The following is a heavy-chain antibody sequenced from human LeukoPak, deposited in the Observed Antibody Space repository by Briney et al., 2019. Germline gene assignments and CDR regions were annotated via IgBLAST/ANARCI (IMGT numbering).Heavy chain of an antibody. V-gene: IGHV4-34*01. CDR2: ITDSGGA. CDR1: GGSLSRYY. CDR3: AGDHYYGDDAFFDS. J-gene: IGHJ4*02. Sequence: SETLSLTCAVYGGSLSRYYGIWIRQPPGKGLEWIGEITDSGGANYNPSLESRVSISLDTAKNQFPLNLSSVPAADTAVYYGAGDHYYGDDAFFDSWGQGTLVTVSS. D-gene: IGHD4-17*01.